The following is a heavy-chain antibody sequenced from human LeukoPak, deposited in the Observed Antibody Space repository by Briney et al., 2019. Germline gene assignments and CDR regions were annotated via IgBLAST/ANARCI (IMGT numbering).Heavy chain of an antibody. J-gene: IGHJ3*02. CDR3: ARGVTYGSGSYYFAGNDAFDI. V-gene: IGHV1-18*01. CDR1: GYTFTSYG. CDR2: ISAYNGNT. Sequence: ASVKVSCKASGYTFTSYGISWVRQAPGQGLEWMGSISAYNGNTNYAQKLQGRVTMTTDTSTSTAYMELRSLRSDDTAVYYCARGVTYGSGSYYFAGNDAFDIWGQGTMATVSS. D-gene: IGHD3-10*01.